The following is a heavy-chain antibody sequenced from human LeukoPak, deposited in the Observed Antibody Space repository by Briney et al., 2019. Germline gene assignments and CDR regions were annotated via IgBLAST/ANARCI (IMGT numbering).Heavy chain of an antibody. V-gene: IGHV3-33*01. Sequence: GGSLRLSCAASGFTFSSYGMHWVRQAPGKGLEWVALIWYDGSKKYYADSVEGRFTISRDNSGNTLYLQLNSLRAEGTAVYYCARYYSDYGGFDYWGQGTLVTVAA. CDR1: GFTFSSYG. J-gene: IGHJ4*02. CDR2: IWYDGSKK. CDR3: ARYYSDYGGFDY. D-gene: IGHD4-11*01.